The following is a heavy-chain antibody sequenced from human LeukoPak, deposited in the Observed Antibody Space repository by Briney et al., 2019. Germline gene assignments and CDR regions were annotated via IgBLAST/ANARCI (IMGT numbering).Heavy chain of an antibody. CDR2: IIPILGIA. D-gene: IGHD1-26*01. Sequence: ASVKVSCKASGGTFSSYAISWVRQAPGQGLEWMGRIIPILGIANYAQKFQGRVTITADKSTSTAYMELSSLRSEDTAVYYCASGLREVGAPGYWGQGTLVTVSS. CDR1: GGTFSSYA. CDR3: ASGLREVGAPGY. V-gene: IGHV1-69*04. J-gene: IGHJ4*02.